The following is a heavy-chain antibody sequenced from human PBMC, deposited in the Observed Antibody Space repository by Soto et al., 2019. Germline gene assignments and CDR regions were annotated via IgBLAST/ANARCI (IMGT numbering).Heavy chain of an antibody. J-gene: IGHJ3*01. Sequence: QLQLVQSGAEVKKPGASVKVSCKASGYTFTSFSWVRQAPGQGLEWMGWISAYNGNTNYAQKLQGRVTMTTDTSTSTAYMELRSLRSDDTAVYYWASATRVNAFEVLGQGTMVTVSS. CDR3: ASATRVNAFEV. V-gene: IGHV1-18*01. CDR1: GYTFTS. CDR2: ISAYNGNT.